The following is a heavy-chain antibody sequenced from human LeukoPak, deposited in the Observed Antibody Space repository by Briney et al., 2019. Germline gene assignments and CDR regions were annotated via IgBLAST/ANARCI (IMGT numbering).Heavy chain of an antibody. CDR2: IRYDGSNK. Sequence: PGGSLRLSCAASGFTFSSYGMHWVRQAPGKGLEWVAFIRYDGSNKYYADSVKGRFTISRDNSKNTLYLQMNSLRAEDTAVYYCARFQVRGVIIGSYGMDVWGQGTTVTVFS. J-gene: IGHJ6*02. V-gene: IGHV3-30*02. CDR3: ARFQVRGVIIGSYGMDV. CDR1: GFTFSSYG. D-gene: IGHD3-10*01.